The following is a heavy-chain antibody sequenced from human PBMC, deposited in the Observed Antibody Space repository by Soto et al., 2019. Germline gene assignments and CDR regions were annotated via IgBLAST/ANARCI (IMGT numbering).Heavy chain of an antibody. CDR1: GGSLSNYY. CDR3: ARSPLTHSYAQFDS. Sequence: PSETLSLTCTVSGGSLSNYYWSWIRQPAGKALEWIGRIYTVGSTNYNPSLKSRVTMSIDTSKNQFSLRLTSATAADTAVYFCARSPLTHSYAQFDSWGQGSMLTVYS. J-gene: IGHJ4*01. CDR2: IYTVGST. V-gene: IGHV4-4*07. D-gene: IGHD5-18*01.